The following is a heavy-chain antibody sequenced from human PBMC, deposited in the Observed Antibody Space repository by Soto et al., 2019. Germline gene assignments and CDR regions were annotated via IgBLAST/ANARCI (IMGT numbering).Heavy chain of an antibody. J-gene: IGHJ4*02. V-gene: IGHV3-7*01. CDR3: VKDNRGSY. Sequence: TGGSPKLSCAAPGFTFSTFLIMWVRQAPGKGLEWVANINQDGSERYYVDSVKGRFTISRDNAKNSLYLQMNSLRAEDTAVYYCVKDNRGSYWGQGTLVTVSS. CDR2: INQDGSER. CDR1: GFTFSTFL. D-gene: IGHD3-10*01.